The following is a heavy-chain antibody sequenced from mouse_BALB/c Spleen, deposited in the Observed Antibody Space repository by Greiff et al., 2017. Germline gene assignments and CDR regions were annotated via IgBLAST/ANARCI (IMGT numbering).Heavy chain of an antibody. CDR3: ARDAWFAY. CDR2: IDPENGNT. V-gene: IGHV14-1*02. Sequence: EVQLQQSGAELVRPGASVKLSCKASGFNIKASYMHWVKQRPEQGLEWIGWIDPENGNTIYDPKFQGKASITADTSSNTAYLQLSSLTSEDTAVYYCARDAWFAYWGQGTLVTVSA. CDR1: GFNIKASY. J-gene: IGHJ3*01.